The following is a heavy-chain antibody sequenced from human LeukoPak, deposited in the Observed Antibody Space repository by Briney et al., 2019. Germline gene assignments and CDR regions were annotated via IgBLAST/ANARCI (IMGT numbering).Heavy chain of an antibody. V-gene: IGHV7-4-1*02. Sequence: ASVKVSCKASGYTFTSYAMNWVRQAPGQGLERMGWINTNTGNPTYAQGFTGRFVFSLDTSVSTAYLQISSLKAEDTAVYYCARPVLRYFDWLLSGAFDIWGQGTMVTVSS. D-gene: IGHD3-9*01. J-gene: IGHJ3*02. CDR3: ARPVLRYFDWLLSGAFDI. CDR1: GYTFTSYA. CDR2: INTNTGNP.